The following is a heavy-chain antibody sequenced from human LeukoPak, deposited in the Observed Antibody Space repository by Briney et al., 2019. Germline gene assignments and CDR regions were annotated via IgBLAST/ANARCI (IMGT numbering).Heavy chain of an antibody. CDR3: AKEGAYPIPTYDS. V-gene: IGHV3-7*01. CDR1: GFTFSSYW. Sequence: GGSLRLSCAASGFTFSSYWMNWLRQAPGKGLEWVANVKQDGSEKYYVDSVKGRFTISRDNAKNSLYLQMNSLRAEDTAVYYCAKEGAYPIPTYDSWGQGALVTVSP. CDR2: VKQDGSEK. D-gene: IGHD2-2*02. J-gene: IGHJ5*01.